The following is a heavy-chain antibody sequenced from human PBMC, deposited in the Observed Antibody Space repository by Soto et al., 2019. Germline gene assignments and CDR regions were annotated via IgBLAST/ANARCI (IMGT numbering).Heavy chain of an antibody. Sequence: QVQLQQSGPGLVQPSQTLSLTCAISGDSVSSNSVTWNWIRQSPSRGLEWLGRTYYRSKWYNEYAESVKSRIAINPATSNNQFSLHLNSVTPEDTAVYSCARATHGAHWFDPWGQGTLVTVSS. CDR3: ARATHGAHWFDP. CDR1: GDSVSSNSVT. J-gene: IGHJ5*02. D-gene: IGHD2-8*01. CDR2: TYYRSKWYN. V-gene: IGHV6-1*01.